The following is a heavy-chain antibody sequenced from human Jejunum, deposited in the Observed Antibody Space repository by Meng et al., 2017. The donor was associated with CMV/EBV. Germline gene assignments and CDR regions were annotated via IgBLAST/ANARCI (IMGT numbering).Heavy chain of an antibody. V-gene: IGHV4-39*07. CDR2: IYYSGRT. J-gene: IGHJ4*02. CDR3: ARGFYYDFWTAYYPSRTPPGYYFDY. Sequence: GWIRQPPGKGLEWIGSIYYSGRTYYNPSLKSRVTISVDTSKNQFSLRLSSVTAADTAVYYCARGFYYDFWTAYYPSRTPPGYYFDYWGQGTLVTVSS. D-gene: IGHD3-3*01.